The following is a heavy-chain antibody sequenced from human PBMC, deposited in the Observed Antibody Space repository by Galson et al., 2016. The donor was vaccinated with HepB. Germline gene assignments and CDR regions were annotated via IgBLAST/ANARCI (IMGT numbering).Heavy chain of an antibody. CDR3: ARDRGLLRYYSGMDV. J-gene: IGHJ6*02. D-gene: IGHD4-17*01. Sequence: SLRLSCAASGFTFGRYAMSWVRQAPGKGLDWVSAISGDGGSTYYAGSVQGRFTSSSDRSTNTMYLQMNSLRADDTAVYFCARDRGLLRYYSGMDVWDQGTTVTVSS. V-gene: IGHV3-23*01. CDR2: ISGDGGST. CDR1: GFTFGRYA.